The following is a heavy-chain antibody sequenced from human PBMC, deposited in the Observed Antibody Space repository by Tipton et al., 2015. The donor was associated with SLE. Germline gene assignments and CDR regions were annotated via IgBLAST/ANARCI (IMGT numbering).Heavy chain of an antibody. CDR3: ARGRGY. J-gene: IGHJ4*02. D-gene: IGHD1-26*01. CDR2: IYYSGST. V-gene: IGHV4-38-2*01. CDR1: GFTFSGYY. Sequence: LRLSCAASGFTFSGYYMSWIRQAPGKGLEWIGSIYYSGSTYYNPSLKSRVTISVDTSKNQFSLKLSSVTAADTAVYYCARGRGYWGQGTLVTVSS.